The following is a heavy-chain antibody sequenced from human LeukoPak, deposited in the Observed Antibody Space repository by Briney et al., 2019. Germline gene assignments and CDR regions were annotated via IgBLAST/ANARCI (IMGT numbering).Heavy chain of an antibody. D-gene: IGHD3-3*01. V-gene: IGHV4-4*02. CDR2: VHLDGRT. J-gene: IGHJ4*02. Sequence: SGLLSLICDGSGGSVTSTNWGTWVRKPPGKDLEWIGEVHLDGRTNYNPSLKSRLIMSVDLPENLIYLRLTSVTAADTAVYYCAREGGFYPPLDYSGQGTLVTVYS. CDR3: AREGGFYPPLDY. CDR1: GGSVTSTNW.